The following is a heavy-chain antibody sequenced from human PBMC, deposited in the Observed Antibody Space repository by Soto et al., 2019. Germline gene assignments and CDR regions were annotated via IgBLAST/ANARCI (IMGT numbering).Heavy chain of an antibody. J-gene: IGHJ4*02. Sequence: ASVKVSCKVSGYTLTELSIHWVRQAPGKGLEWMGGFDPEDGETIYAQKFQGRVTMTEGTSTDTAYMELSSLRSEDTAVYYCAAVGATRKGRYYFDYWGQGTLVTVSS. CDR2: FDPEDGET. CDR3: AAVGATRKGRYYFDY. D-gene: IGHD1-26*01. CDR1: GYTLTELS. V-gene: IGHV1-24*01.